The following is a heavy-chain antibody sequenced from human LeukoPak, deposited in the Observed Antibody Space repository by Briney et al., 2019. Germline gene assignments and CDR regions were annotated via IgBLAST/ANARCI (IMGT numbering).Heavy chain of an antibody. V-gene: IGHV3-23*01. J-gene: IGHJ6*02. CDR3: AKVKGVVLSCYGMDV. CDR1: GFTFSSYA. D-gene: IGHD2-8*01. CDR2: ISGSGGST. Sequence: SGGSLRLSCAASGFTFSSYAMSWVRQAPGKGLEWVSAISGSGGSTYYADSVKGRFTISRDNSKNTLYLQMNSLRAEDTAVYYCAKVKGVVLSCYGMDVWGQGTTVTVSS.